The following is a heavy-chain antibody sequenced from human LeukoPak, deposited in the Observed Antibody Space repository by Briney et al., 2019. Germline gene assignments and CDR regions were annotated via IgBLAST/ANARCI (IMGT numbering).Heavy chain of an antibody. CDR2: IIPFFNSS. CDR1: GGTFSAYA. J-gene: IGHJ2*01. CDR3: ARSFQYRDSRSAPYWNFDL. Sequence: GASVKVSCKSSGGTFSAYAISWLRQAPGQGPEWMGGIIPFFNSSTYAQKFQDRLTITADVSTSIAYMELSSLRFEDTAVYYCARSFQYRDSRSAPYWNFDLWGRGTLVTVSS. V-gene: IGHV1-69*13. D-gene: IGHD3-22*01.